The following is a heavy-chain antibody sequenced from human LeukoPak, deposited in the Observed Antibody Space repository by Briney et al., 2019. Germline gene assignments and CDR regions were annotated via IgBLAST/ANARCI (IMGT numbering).Heavy chain of an antibody. V-gene: IGHV4-34*01. D-gene: IGHD3-10*01. CDR3: AREQWFGDLLRDY. J-gene: IGHJ4*02. CDR1: GGSFSGHY. Sequence: NPSETLSLTCAVYGGSFSGHYWSWIRQPPGKGLEWIGEINPSGGTNYNPSLKRRVTISVDTSKNQFSLKLSSVTAADTAVYYCAREQWFGDLLRDYWGQGTLVTVSS. CDR2: INPSGGT.